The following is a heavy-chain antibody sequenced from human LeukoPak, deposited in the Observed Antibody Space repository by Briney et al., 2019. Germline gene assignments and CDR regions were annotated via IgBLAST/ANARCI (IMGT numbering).Heavy chain of an antibody. D-gene: IGHD7-27*01. CDR1: GGSFSGYY. Sequence: SETLSLTCAVYGGSFSGYYWSWIRQPPGKGLEWIGEINHSGSTNYNPSLKSRVTVSVDTSKNQFSLKLSSVTAADTAVYYCATLGIQEDYYFDYWGQGTLVTVSS. J-gene: IGHJ4*02. CDR2: INHSGST. V-gene: IGHV4-34*01. CDR3: ATLGIQEDYYFDY.